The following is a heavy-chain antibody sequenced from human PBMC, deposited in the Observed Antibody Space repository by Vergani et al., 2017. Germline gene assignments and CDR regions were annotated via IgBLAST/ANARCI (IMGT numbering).Heavy chain of an antibody. Sequence: QVQLQESGPGLVKPSETLSLTCTVSGYSISSGYYWGWIRQPPGKGLEWIGSIYHSGSTYYNPSLKSRVTISVDTSNIQFSLKLSSVTAADTAVYYCARGRSATVTTDYWGQGTLVTVSS. CDR3: ARGRSATVTTDY. J-gene: IGHJ4*02. D-gene: IGHD4-17*01. V-gene: IGHV4-38-2*02. CDR1: GYSISSGYY. CDR2: IYHSGST.